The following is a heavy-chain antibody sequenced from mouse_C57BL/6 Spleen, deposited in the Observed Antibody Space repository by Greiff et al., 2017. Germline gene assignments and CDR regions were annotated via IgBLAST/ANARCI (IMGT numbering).Heavy chain of an antibody. CDR2: FYPGSGSI. D-gene: IGHD3-1*01. CDR1: GYTFTEYT. V-gene: IGHV1-62-2*01. J-gene: IGHJ2*01. CDR3: ARHEERTALDY. Sequence: QVQLKESGAELVKPGASVKLSCKASGYTFTEYTIHWVKQRSGQGLEWIGWFYPGSGSIKYNEKFKDKATLTADKSSSTVYMELSRVTSEDSSVYFCARHEERTALDYWGQGTTLTFSS.